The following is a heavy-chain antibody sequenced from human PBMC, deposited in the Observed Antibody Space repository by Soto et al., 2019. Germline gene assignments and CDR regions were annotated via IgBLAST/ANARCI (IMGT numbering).Heavy chain of an antibody. Sequence: QVQLVQSGAEVKKPGSSVKVSCKASGGTFSSYTISWVRQAPGQGLEWMGRIIPILGIANYAQKFQGRVTITADKSTSTAYMELSSLRSEDTAVYYCAIRYRSGGSCATQIDYWGQGTLVTVSS. J-gene: IGHJ4*02. CDR3: AIRYRSGGSCATQIDY. D-gene: IGHD2-15*01. CDR2: IIPILGIA. V-gene: IGHV1-69*02. CDR1: GGTFSSYT.